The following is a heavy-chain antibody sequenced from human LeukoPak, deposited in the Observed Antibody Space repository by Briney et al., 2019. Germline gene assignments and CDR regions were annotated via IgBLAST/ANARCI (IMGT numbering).Heavy chain of an antibody. Sequence: PSETLSLTCAVYGGSFSGYYWSWIRQPPGKGLEWIGEINHSGSTNYNPSRKSRVTISVDTSKNQFSLKLSSVTAADTAVYYCARGPRRLLWFGEPTQTSYYFDYWGQGTLVTVSS. CDR1: GGSFSGYY. CDR3: ARGPRRLLWFGEPTQTSYYFDY. CDR2: INHSGST. V-gene: IGHV4-34*01. J-gene: IGHJ4*02. D-gene: IGHD3-10*01.